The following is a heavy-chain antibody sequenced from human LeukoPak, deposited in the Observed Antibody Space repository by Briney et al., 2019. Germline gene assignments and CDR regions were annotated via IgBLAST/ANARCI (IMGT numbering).Heavy chain of an antibody. D-gene: IGHD5-18*01. CDR3: ARAGGYSYGYPSYFDY. CDR1: GFTVSSNY. V-gene: IGHV3-53*01. CDR2: IYSGGST. Sequence: GGSLRLSCAASGFTVSSNYMSWVRQAPGKGLEWVSVIYSGGSTYYADSVKGRFTISRDNSKNTLYLRMNSLRAEDTAVYYCARAGGYSYGYPSYFDYWGQGTLVTVSS. J-gene: IGHJ4*02.